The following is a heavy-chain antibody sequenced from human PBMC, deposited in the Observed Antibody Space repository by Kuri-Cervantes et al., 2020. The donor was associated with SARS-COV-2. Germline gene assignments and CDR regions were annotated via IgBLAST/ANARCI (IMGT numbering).Heavy chain of an antibody. Sequence: SQTLSLTRAISGDSVSSNSAAWNWISQSPSRGLEWLGRIYYRSKWYNDYAVYVKHRITINPDTSKNQFSLQLNSVTPEDTAVYYCARDRYCSAGSCTLFDCWGQGTLVTVSS. CDR3: ARDRYCSAGSCTLFDC. D-gene: IGHD2-15*01. J-gene: IGHJ4*02. V-gene: IGHV6-1*01. CDR1: GDSVSSNSAA. CDR2: IYYRSKWYN.